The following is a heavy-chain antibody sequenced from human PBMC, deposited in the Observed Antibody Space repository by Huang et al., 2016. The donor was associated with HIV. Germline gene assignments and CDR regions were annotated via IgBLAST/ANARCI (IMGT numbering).Heavy chain of an antibody. J-gene: IGHJ3*01. CDR3: ARGFGINYNHEAFDV. D-gene: IGHD3-10*01. CDR2: RNPKSGNV. Sequence: QIQLAQSGAEVKKPGASVKVSCKASGYTFTNYDINWVRQAYGQGLDWMGLRNPKSGNVGYTKKFQGRVAILRNSSINTSYLEVTSLTSEDTAVYYCARGFGINYNHEAFDVWGQGTMVTVSS. V-gene: IGHV1-8*01. CDR1: GYTFTNYD.